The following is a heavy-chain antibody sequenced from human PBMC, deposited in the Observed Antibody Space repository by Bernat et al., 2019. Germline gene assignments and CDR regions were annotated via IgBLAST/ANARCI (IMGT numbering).Heavy chain of an antibody. CDR3: ARELGTSRILSSSGAFDI. V-gene: IGHV1-18*01. CDR2: ISAYNGNT. Sequence: QVQLVQSGAEVKKPGASVKVSCKASGYTFTSYGITWVRQAPGQGLEWMGWISAYNGNTDYAQKYQDRVTMTTDTSTSTAYMELRSLTPDDTAVYYCARELGTSRILSSSGAFDIWGQGTMVTVSS. D-gene: IGHD2-15*01. J-gene: IGHJ3*02. CDR1: GYTFTSYG.